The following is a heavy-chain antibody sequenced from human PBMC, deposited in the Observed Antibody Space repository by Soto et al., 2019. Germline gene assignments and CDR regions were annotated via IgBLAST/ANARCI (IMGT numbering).Heavy chain of an antibody. V-gene: IGHV4-59*08. Sequence: QVQLQASGPGLVKPSDTLSLTCTVSGDSIGTYNWGWIRQPPGKRLEWIGYIYSNGGTSYNPALKSRATISADTSTKQFSLRLSSVTAADTAVYSCVRQGIGALHGLVDVWGQGTTVTVSS. J-gene: IGHJ6*02. CDR1: GDSIGTYN. CDR2: IYSNGGT. CDR3: VRQGIGALHGLVDV. D-gene: IGHD1-26*01.